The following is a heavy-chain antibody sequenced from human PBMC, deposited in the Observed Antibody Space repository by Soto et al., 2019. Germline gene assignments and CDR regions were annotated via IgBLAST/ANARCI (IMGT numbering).Heavy chain of an antibody. D-gene: IGHD4-17*01. CDR3: ARLNDYLVDGAFDI. V-gene: IGHV1-3*01. CDR2: INAGNGNT. CDR1: GYTSTSYA. J-gene: IGHJ3*02. Sequence: ASVKVSCKASGYTSTSYAMHWVRQAPGQRLEWMGWINAGNGNTKYSQKFQGRVTITRDTSASTAYMELSSLRSEDTAVYYCARLNDYLVDGAFDIWGQGTMVTVSS.